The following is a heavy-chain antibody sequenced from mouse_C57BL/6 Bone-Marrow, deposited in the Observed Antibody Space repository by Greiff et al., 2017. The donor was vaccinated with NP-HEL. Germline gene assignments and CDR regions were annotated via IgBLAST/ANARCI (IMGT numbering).Heavy chain of an antibody. V-gene: IGHV1-64*01. CDR1: GYTFTSYW. J-gene: IGHJ3*01. Sequence: VQLQQPGAELVKPGASVKLSCKASGYTFTSYWMHWVKQRPGQGLEWIGMIHPNSGSTNYNEKFKSKATLTVDKSSSTAYMQLSSLASEDSAVYYCARAGDGYLFAYWGQGPRVTVSA. CDR3: ARAGDGYLFAY. D-gene: IGHD2-3*01. CDR2: IHPNSGST.